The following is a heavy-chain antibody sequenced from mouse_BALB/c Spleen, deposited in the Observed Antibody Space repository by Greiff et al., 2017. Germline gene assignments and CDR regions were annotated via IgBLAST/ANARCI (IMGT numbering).Heavy chain of an antibody. V-gene: IGHV1-82*01. CDR1: GYAFSSSW. CDR2: IYPGDGDT. Sequence: VKLMESGPELVKPGASVKISCKASGYAFSSSWMNWVKQRPGQGLEWIGRIYPGDGDTNYNGKFKGKATLTADKSSSTAYMQLSSLTSVDSAVYYCARTEGYDVGFAYWGQGTLVTVSA. CDR3: ARTEGYDVGFAY. J-gene: IGHJ3*01. D-gene: IGHD2-2*01.